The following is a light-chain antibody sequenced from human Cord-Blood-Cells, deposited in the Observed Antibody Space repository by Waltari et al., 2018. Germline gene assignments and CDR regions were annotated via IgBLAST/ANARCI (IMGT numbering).Light chain of an antibody. V-gene: IGKV1-39*01. CDR1: QSIRSN. Sequence: IQLTQSPSSRSASVGDRVTSTCRASQSIRSNLNGDQQKPGKDPKLLIYAASNLQSGVPSRFSGSGSGTDFTLTISSLQPEDFATYYCQQSYSTPYSFGQGTKLESK. J-gene: IGKJ2*03. CDR3: QQSYSTPYS. CDR2: AAS.